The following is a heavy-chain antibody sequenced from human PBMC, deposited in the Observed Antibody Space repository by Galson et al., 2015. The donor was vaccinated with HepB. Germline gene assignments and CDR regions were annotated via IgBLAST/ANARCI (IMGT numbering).Heavy chain of an antibody. J-gene: IGHJ6*02. Sequence: SVKVSCKASGFTFTSSAVQWVRQARGQRLEWIGWIVVGSGNTNYAQKFQERVTITRDMSTSTAYMELSSLRSEDTAVYYCAADWKQLVAVPPPGPYYYYYGMDVWGQGTTVTVSS. CDR1: GFTFTSSA. CDR2: IVVGSGNT. D-gene: IGHD6-6*01. V-gene: IGHV1-58*01. CDR3: AADWKQLVAVPPPGPYYYYYGMDV.